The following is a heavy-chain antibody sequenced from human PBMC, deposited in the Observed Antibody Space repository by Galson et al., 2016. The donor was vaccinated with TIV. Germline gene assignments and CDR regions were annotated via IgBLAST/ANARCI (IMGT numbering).Heavy chain of an antibody. D-gene: IGHD1-26*01. CDR1: GYTFSNYG. CDR2: ITAHSGNT. CDR3: ARAGQWERRVLDP. J-gene: IGHJ5*02. V-gene: IGHV1-18*01. Sequence: SVKVSCKASGYTFSNYGITWVRQAPGQGLEWMGWITAHSGNTSYAQKLQGRVTMTTDTSTNTAYMELRSLRADDTAVYYCARAGQWERRVLDPWGQGTLVSVSS.